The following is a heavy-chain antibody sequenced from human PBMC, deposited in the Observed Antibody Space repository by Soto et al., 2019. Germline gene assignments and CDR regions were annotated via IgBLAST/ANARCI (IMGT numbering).Heavy chain of an antibody. D-gene: IGHD3-10*01. V-gene: IGHV5-51*01. CDR1: GYSFTSHW. J-gene: IGHJ6*02. Sequence: GESLKIFCRGSGYSFTSHWIGCVRQMPGKGLEWMGIIYPGDSDTRYSPSFQGQVTISADKSISTAYLQWSSLKASDTAMYYCAGGGVRGVITRTRDYYGMDVWGQGTRVTVS. CDR3: AGGGVRGVITRTRDYYGMDV. CDR2: IYPGDSDT.